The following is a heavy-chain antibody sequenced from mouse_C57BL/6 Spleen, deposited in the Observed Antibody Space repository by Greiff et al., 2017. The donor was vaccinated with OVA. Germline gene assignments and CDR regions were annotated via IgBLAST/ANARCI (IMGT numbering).Heavy chain of an antibody. J-gene: IGHJ1*03. CDR1: GYTFTDYN. CDR2: INPNNGGT. CDR3: AGPITTEWYFDV. V-gene: IGHV1-22*01. D-gene: IGHD1-1*01. Sequence: EVMLVESGPELVKPGASVKMSCKASGYTFTDYNMHWVKQSHGKSLEWIGYINPNNGGTSYNQKFKGKATLTVNKSSSTAYMELRSLTSEDSAVYYCAGPITTEWYFDVWGTGTTVTVSS.